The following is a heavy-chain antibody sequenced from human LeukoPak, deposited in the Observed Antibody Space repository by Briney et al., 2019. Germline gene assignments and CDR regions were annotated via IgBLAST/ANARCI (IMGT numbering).Heavy chain of an antibody. Sequence: PSETLSLTCTVSGGSISSYYWSWIRQPPGKGLEWIGCMYNSGSTNYNPSLKSRVTISIDTSKNQFSLRLNSVTAADTAVYYCARHSNWNGGVDWFDPWGQGTQVTVSS. CDR1: GGSISSYY. CDR3: ARHSNWNGGVDWFDP. D-gene: IGHD1-20*01. V-gene: IGHV4-59*08. J-gene: IGHJ5*02. CDR2: MYNSGST.